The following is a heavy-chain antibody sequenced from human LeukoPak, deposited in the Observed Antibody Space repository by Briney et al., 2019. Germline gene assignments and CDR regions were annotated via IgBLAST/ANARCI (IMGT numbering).Heavy chain of an antibody. Sequence: SETLSLTCTVSGGSISSYYWSWIRQPAGKGLEWIGRIYTSGSTNYNPSLKSRVTMSVDTSKNQFSLKLSSVTAADTAVYYCARGRFGELLSPSPPYFDYWGQGTLVTVSS. J-gene: IGHJ4*02. D-gene: IGHD3-10*01. CDR3: ARGRFGELLSPSPPYFDY. CDR2: IYTSGST. CDR1: GGSISSYY. V-gene: IGHV4-4*07.